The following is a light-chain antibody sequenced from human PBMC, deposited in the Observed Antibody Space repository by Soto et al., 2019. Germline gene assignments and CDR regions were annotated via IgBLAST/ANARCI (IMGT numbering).Light chain of an antibody. CDR2: GAP. Sequence: EMMRTQAPAALRVAQGESTTPSCRASKSVSTTLAWYQHNPGQAPGLLISGAPTRATGVPASLSGSGSGTEFPLTTSALQAKDFAVYYCQQNNNWPWTFARGTKV. CDR3: QQNNNWPWT. V-gene: IGKV3-15*01. CDR1: KSVSTT. J-gene: IGKJ1*01.